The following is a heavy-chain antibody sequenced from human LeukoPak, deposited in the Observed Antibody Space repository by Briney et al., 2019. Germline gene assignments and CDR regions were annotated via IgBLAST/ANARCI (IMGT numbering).Heavy chain of an antibody. Sequence: SETLSLTCAVSGDSITSSNWWSWVRQPPGKGLDWIGEIYHSGSTNYNPSLKSRVTISVDKSKNQFSLKLSSVTAADTAVYYCARLRGYSYGTRAGDFDYWGQGTLVTVSS. J-gene: IGHJ4*02. D-gene: IGHD5-18*01. CDR2: IYHSGST. V-gene: IGHV4-4*02. CDR1: GDSITSSNW. CDR3: ARLRGYSYGTRAGDFDY.